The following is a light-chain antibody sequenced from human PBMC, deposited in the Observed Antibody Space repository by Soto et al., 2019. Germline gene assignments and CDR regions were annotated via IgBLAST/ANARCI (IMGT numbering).Light chain of an antibody. J-gene: IGLJ3*02. CDR2: SIS. CDR1: TGAVTSGYY. Sequence: QAVVTQEPSLTVSPGETVTLTCASSTGAVTSGYYPNWFQQKPGQAPRPLIYSISNKHSWTPARFSGSLLGDKAALTLSGVQPEDEAEYYCLLYYGGAQVFGGGTQRTVL. V-gene: IGLV7-43*01. CDR3: LLYYGGAQV.